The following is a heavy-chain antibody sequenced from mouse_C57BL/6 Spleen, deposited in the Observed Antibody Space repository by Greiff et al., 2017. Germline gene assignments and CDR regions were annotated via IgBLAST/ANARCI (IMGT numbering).Heavy chain of an antibody. CDR1: GYTFTSYW. V-gene: IGHV1-50*01. CDR3: ARKGIDGSSLAWFAY. J-gene: IGHJ3*01. D-gene: IGHD1-1*01. Sequence: VQLQQPGAELVKPGASVKLSCKASGYTFTSYWMQWVKQRPGQGLEWIGEIDPSDSYTNYNQKFKGKATLTVDTSSSTAYMQLSSLTSEDSAVYYCARKGIDGSSLAWFAYWGQGTLVTVSA. CDR2: IDPSDSYT.